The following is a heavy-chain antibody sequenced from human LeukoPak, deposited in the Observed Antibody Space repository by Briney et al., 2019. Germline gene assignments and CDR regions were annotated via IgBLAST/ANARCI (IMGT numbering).Heavy chain of an antibody. Sequence: SETLSLTCTVSGYSISSGYYWGWIRQPPGKGLEWIGSIYHSGSTYYNPSLKSRVTISVDTSKNQFSLKLSSVTAADTAVYYCASFPSIAAAAPYYYYYYMDVWGKGTTVTVSS. D-gene: IGHD6-13*01. CDR3: ASFPSIAAAAPYYYYYYMDV. CDR2: IYHSGST. J-gene: IGHJ6*03. CDR1: GYSISSGYY. V-gene: IGHV4-38-2*02.